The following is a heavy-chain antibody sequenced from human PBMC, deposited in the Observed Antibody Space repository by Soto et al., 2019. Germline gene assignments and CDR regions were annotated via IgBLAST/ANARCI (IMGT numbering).Heavy chain of an antibody. Sequence: GESLKISCKGSGYSFTSYWISWVRQMPGKGLEWMGRIDPSDSYTNYSPSFQGHVTISADKSISTAYLQWSSLKASDTAMYYCASQKFISSSPDYYYGMDVWGQGSTVPVSS. CDR3: ASQKFISSSPDYYYGMDV. D-gene: IGHD6-6*01. CDR1: GYSFTSYW. V-gene: IGHV5-10-1*01. J-gene: IGHJ6*02. CDR2: IDPSDSYT.